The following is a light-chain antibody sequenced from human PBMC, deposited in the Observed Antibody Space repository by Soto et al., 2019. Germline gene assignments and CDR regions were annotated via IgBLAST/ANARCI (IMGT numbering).Light chain of an antibody. J-gene: IGKJ4*01. Sequence: EIVLTQSPGTLSLSPGERATLSCRASQSVSSSYLAWYQQKPGQAPRLLIYGASSRATGIPDRFSGSGSATDFTLTISRLEAEDFALYYCQQYGSSPPLTFGGGTKVEIK. CDR2: GAS. V-gene: IGKV3-20*01. CDR3: QQYGSSPPLT. CDR1: QSVSSSY.